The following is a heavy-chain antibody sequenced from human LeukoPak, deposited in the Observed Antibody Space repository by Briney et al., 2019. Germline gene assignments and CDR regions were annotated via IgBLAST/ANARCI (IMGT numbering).Heavy chain of an antibody. CDR3: AKDQYGSGWYFTYQFDY. Sequence: RPGGSLRLSCAASGFTFSSYAMSWVRQAPGKGLEWVSGITGSGGSTYYADSVKGRFTISRDNSKNTLYLQMNSLRAEDTAVYYCAKDQYGSGWYFTYQFDYWGQGTLVTVSS. V-gene: IGHV3-23*01. CDR1: GFTFSSYA. J-gene: IGHJ4*02. CDR2: ITGSGGST. D-gene: IGHD6-19*01.